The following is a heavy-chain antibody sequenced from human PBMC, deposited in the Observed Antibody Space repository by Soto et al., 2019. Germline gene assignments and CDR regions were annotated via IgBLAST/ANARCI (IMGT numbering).Heavy chain of an antibody. CDR2: LGAADDT. CDR3: ARAYLGRLPRRADYYYAMDV. V-gene: IGHV3-13*01. Sequence: EVQLVESGGGSVQPGASLRLSCAASGFSFRDYDMHWVRQRTGKGLECVSGLGAADDTYYIASVKGRFSVSRDNAQNSLYLQMNNLRVDDTAVYFCARAYLGRLPRRADYYYAMDVWGRGTTVTVSS. D-gene: IGHD1-26*01. J-gene: IGHJ6*02. CDR1: GFSFRDYD.